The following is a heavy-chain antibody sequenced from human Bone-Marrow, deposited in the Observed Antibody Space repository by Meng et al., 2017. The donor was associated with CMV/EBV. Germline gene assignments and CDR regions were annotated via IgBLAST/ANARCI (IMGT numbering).Heavy chain of an antibody. CDR2: ISSSSSYI. Sequence: GESLKISCAASGFTFSSYSMNWVRQAPGKGLEWVSSISSSSSYIYYADSVKGRFTISRDNAKNSLYLQMNSLRAEDTAVYYCASLSFWSGYYGSPGPYYYYGMDVWAQGTTVTVSS. V-gene: IGHV3-21*01. CDR1: GFTFSSYS. CDR3: ASLSFWSGYYGSPGPYYYYGMDV. D-gene: IGHD3-3*01. J-gene: IGHJ6*02.